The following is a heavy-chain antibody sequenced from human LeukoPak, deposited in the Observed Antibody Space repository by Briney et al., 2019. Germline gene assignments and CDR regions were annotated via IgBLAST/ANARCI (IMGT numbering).Heavy chain of an antibody. CDR2: IYYSGST. CDR3: ARAGYYDSSGYAFDI. J-gene: IGHJ3*02. V-gene: IGHV4-30-4*08. D-gene: IGHD3-22*01. Sequence: SETLSLTCTVSGGSISSGDYYWSWIRQPPGKGLEWIGYIYYSGSTYYNPSLKSRVTISVDTSKNQFSLKLSSVTAADTAVYYCARAGYYDSSGYAFDIWGQGTMVTVSS. CDR1: GGSISSGDYY.